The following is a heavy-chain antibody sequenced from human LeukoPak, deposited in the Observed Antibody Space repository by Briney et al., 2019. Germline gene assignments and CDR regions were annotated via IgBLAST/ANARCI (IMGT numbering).Heavy chain of an antibody. CDR1: GFTFSSYA. V-gene: IGHV3-30*04. D-gene: IGHD5-18*01. CDR2: ISYDGSNK. Sequence: GGSLRLSCAASGFTFSSYAMHWVRQAPGKGLEWVAVISYDGSNKYYADSVKSRFTISRDNSKNTLYLQMNSLRAEDTAVYYCAREEGLDTAMFFDYWGQGTLVTVSS. J-gene: IGHJ4*02. CDR3: AREEGLDTAMFFDY.